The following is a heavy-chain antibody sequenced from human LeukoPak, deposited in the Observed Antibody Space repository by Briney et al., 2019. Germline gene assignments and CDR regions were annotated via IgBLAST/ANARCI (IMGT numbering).Heavy chain of an antibody. Sequence: KPSETLSLTCTVSGGSISSYYWNWIRQPPGKGLEWIGYIYYSGSTNYNPSLKSRVTISVDTSKNQFSLKLSSVTAADTAVYYCARRERGGVGDHNWFDPWGQGTLVTVSS. CDR1: GGSISSYY. CDR2: IYYSGST. CDR3: ARRERGGVGDHNWFDP. J-gene: IGHJ5*02. D-gene: IGHD3-16*01. V-gene: IGHV4-59*08.